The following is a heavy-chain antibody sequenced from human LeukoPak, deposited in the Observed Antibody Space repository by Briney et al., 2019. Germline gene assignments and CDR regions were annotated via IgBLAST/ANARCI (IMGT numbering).Heavy chain of an antibody. D-gene: IGHD3-22*01. CDR1: GYTFTGYY. Sequence: ASVMVSCKASGYTFTGYYMHWVRQAPGQGLEWMGWINPNSGGTNYAQKFQGRVTMTRDTSISTAYMELSRLRSDDTAVYYCARGDGSGYYYVWFDYWGQGTLVTVSS. V-gene: IGHV1-2*02. CDR3: ARGDGSGYYYVWFDY. CDR2: INPNSGGT. J-gene: IGHJ4*02.